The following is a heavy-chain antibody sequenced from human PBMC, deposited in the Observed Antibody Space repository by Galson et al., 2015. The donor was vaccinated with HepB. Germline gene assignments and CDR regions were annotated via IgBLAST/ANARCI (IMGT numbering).Heavy chain of an antibody. CDR2: ISAYNGNT. D-gene: IGHD6-13*01. V-gene: IGHV1-18*01. CDR1: GYTFTSYG. Sequence: SVKVSCKASGYTFTSYGISWVRQAPGQGLEWMGWISAYNGNTNYAQKLQGRVTMTTDTSTSTAYMELRSLRSDDTAVYYCARARSSSWYANYYYYYGMDVWGQGTAVTVSS. CDR3: ARARSSSWYANYYYYYGMDV. J-gene: IGHJ6*02.